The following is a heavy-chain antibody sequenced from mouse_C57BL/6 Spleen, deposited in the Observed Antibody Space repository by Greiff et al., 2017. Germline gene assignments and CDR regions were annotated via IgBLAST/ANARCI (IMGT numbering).Heavy chain of an antibody. V-gene: IGHV1-54*01. CDR2: INPGSGGT. J-gene: IGHJ2*01. Sequence: QVQLQQSGAELVRPGTSVKVSCKASGYAFTNYLIEWVKQRPGQGLVWIGVINPGSGGTNYNEKFKGKATLTADKSSSTAYMQLSSLTSEDSAVYFGARERNYGTFFDYWGQGTTLTVSS. CDR1: GYAFTNYL. D-gene: IGHD1-1*01. CDR3: ARERNYGTFFDY.